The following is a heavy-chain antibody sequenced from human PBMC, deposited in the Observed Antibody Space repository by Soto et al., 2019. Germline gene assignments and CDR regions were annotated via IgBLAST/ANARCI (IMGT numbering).Heavy chain of an antibody. Sequence: ASVKVSCKASGYTFTSYGISWVRQAPGQGLEWMGWISAYNGNTNYAQKLQGRVTMTTDTSTSTAYMELRSLRSDDTAVYYCAKTSSSWYPYYYYYGMDVWGQGTTVTVSS. D-gene: IGHD6-13*01. V-gene: IGHV1-18*01. CDR1: GYTFTSYG. CDR3: AKTSSSWYPYYYYYGMDV. J-gene: IGHJ6*02. CDR2: ISAYNGNT.